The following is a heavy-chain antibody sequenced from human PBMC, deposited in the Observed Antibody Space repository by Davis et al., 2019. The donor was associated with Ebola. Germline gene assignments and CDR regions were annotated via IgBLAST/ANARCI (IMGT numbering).Heavy chain of an antibody. CDR1: GFTFSSSG. Sequence: GESLKISCAASGFTFSSSGMHWVRQAPGKGLEWVAVIWYDGSNKYYADSVKGRFTISRDNSKNTLYLQMNSLRAEDTAVYYCAREHYGDPFDYWGQGTLVTVSS. J-gene: IGHJ4*02. CDR3: AREHYGDPFDY. D-gene: IGHD4-17*01. CDR2: IWYDGSNK. V-gene: IGHV3-33*01.